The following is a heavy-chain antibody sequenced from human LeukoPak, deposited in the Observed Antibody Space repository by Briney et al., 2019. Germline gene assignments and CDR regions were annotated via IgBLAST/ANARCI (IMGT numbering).Heavy chain of an antibody. CDR3: ARASISSPNTAMVDFDY. Sequence: SETLSLTCTVSGGSISSYYWSWLRQPPGMGLEGIGYIYYSGSTNYNPSLTSRLPISVDTSKNQFSLKLSSVTAADTAVYYCARASISSPNTAMVDFDYWGQGTLVTVSS. CDR1: GGSISSYY. CDR2: IYYSGST. J-gene: IGHJ4*02. V-gene: IGHV4-59*01. D-gene: IGHD5-18*01.